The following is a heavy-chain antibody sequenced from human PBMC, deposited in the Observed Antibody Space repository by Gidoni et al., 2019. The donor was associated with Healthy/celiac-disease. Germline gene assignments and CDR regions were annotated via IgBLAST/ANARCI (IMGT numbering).Heavy chain of an antibody. CDR2: ISSSSSYI. D-gene: IGHD3-22*01. CDR1: GFTFSSYS. J-gene: IGHJ4*02. Sequence: EVQLVESGGGLVKPGGSLRLSCAASGFTFSSYSMNWVRQAPGKGLEWVSSISSSSSYIYYADSVKGRFTISRDNAKNSLYLQMNSLRAEDTAVYYCARSGGYDPYYYDSSGYYYSDYWGQGTLVTVSS. CDR3: ARSGGYDPYYYDSSGYYYSDY. V-gene: IGHV3-21*01.